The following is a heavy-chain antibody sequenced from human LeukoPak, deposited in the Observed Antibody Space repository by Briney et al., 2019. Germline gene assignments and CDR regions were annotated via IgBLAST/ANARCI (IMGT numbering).Heavy chain of an antibody. J-gene: IGHJ4*02. V-gene: IGHV1-8*01. CDR2: MNPNSGNT. D-gene: IGHD3-10*01. Sequence: ASVKVSCKASGYTFTGYAMNWVRQAPGQGLEWMGWMNPNSGNTGYAQKFQGRVTMTRNTSISTAYMELSSLRSEDTAVYYCARGLPGEGTGYWGQGTLVTVSS. CDR3: ARGLPGEGTGY. CDR1: GYTFTGYA.